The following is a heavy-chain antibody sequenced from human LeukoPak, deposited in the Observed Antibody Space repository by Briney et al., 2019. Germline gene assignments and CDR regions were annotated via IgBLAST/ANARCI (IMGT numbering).Heavy chain of an antibody. Sequence: GGSLRLSCAASGFTFSSYSMNWVRQAPGKGLDWVSSISSSSSYIYYADSVKGRFTISRDNAKNSLYLQMNSLRAEDTAVYYCARGSDIVVVPAASYWGQGTLVTVSS. D-gene: IGHD2-2*01. CDR2: ISSSSSYI. J-gene: IGHJ4*02. CDR1: GFTFSSYS. CDR3: ARGSDIVVVPAASY. V-gene: IGHV3-21*01.